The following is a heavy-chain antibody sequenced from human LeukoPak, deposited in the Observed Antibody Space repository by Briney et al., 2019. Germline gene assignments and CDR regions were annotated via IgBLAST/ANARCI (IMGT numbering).Heavy chain of an antibody. D-gene: IGHD2-21*01. J-gene: IGHJ4*02. CDR1: GGSFSGYY. CDR3: ARQLHY. Sequence: PSETLSLTCAAYGGSFSGYYWSWIRQPPGKGLEWIGEINHSGSTNYNPSLKSRVTISVDTSKNQFSLKLSSVTAADTGVYYCARQLHYWGQGTLVTVSS. V-gene: IGHV4-34*01. CDR2: INHSGST.